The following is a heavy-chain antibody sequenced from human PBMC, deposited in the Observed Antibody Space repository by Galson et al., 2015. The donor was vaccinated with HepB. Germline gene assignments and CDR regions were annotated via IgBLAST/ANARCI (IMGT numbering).Heavy chain of an antibody. CDR3: ARGEDWGRLVYLDY. J-gene: IGHJ4*02. CDR1: GGSFSGYY. D-gene: IGHD3-16*01. V-gene: IGHV4-34*01. CDR2: INQSRGT. Sequence: ETLSLTCSVYGGSFSGYYWSWIRQPPGKGLEWIGEINQSRGTKYNPSLKSRVTISVDTSKNQFSLKVSSVTAADTAVYYCARGEDWGRLVYLDYWGQGTLVTVSS.